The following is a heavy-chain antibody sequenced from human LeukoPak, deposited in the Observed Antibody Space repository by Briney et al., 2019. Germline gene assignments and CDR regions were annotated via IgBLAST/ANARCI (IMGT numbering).Heavy chain of an antibody. CDR2: ITNDGSGA. J-gene: IGHJ4*02. CDR1: GFPFSNYW. D-gene: IGHD5-12*01. CDR3: ARDIATTPVY. V-gene: IGHV3-74*01. Sequence: GGSLRLSCTASGFPFSNYWMHWVRQAPGKGLVWVSRITNDGSGATYADSVKGRFTISRDKAKNTVYLQMNSLRAEDTAVYYCARDIATTPVYWGQGTLVTVPS.